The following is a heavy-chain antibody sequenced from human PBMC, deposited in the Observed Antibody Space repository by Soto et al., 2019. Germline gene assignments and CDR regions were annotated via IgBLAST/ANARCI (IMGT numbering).Heavy chain of an antibody. CDR1: GFTFSNAW. J-gene: IGHJ6*03. CDR3: TTVRDYSPYYYYYMDV. Sequence: GGSLRLSCAASGFTFSNAWMSWVRQAPGKGLEWVGRIKSKTDGGTTDYAAPVKGRFTISRDDSKNTLYLQMNSLKTEDTAVYYCTTVRDYSPYYYYYMDVWGKGTTVTVSS. D-gene: IGHD4-4*01. V-gene: IGHV3-15*01. CDR2: IKSKTDGGTT.